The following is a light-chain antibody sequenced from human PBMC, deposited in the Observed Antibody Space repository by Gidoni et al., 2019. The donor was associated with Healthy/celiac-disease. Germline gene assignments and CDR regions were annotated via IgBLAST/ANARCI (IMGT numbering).Light chain of an antibody. V-gene: IGKV1-27*01. CDR3: QKYNSAPWT. CDR2: AAS. Sequence: IQITQSPSSLSASVGDRVTITCRASQGISTYLAWYQQKPGKVPKLLIYAASTLQSGVPSRFSGSGSGTDFTLTISSLQPEDVATYYCQKYNSAPWTFXQXTKVEIK. CDR1: QGISTY. J-gene: IGKJ1*01.